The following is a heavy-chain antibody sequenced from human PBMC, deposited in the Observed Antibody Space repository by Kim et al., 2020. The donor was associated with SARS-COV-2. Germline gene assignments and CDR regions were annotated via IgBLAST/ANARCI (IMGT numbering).Heavy chain of an antibody. CDR3: AKDFYPDY. V-gene: IGHV3-23*01. D-gene: IGHD3-16*02. CDR2: GENT. Sequence: GENTYYAGSVNGRFIISRDNSKNTLYLQMNSLKAEDTAVYFCAKDFYPDYWGQGTLVTVSS. J-gene: IGHJ4*02.